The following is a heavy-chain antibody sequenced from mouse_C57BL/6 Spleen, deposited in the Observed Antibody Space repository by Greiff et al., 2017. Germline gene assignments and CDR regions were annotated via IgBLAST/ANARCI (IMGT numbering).Heavy chain of an antibody. D-gene: IGHD2-4*01. CDR1: GYTFTSYW. CDR2: IDPNSGGT. CDR3: ARERAYDYAYDCDY. Sequence: QVQLQQPGAELVKPGASVKLSCKASGYTFTSYWMHWVKQRPGRGLEWIGRIDPNSGGTKDNEKFKGKATLTVDKPSSTAYMQLSSLTSEDSAVDYCARERAYDYAYDCDYWGQGTTLTVSA. V-gene: IGHV1-72*01. J-gene: IGHJ2*01.